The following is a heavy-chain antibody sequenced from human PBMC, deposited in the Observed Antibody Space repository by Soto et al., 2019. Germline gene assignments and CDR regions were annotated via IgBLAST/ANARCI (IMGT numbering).Heavy chain of an antibody. J-gene: IGHJ4*02. CDR1: GYSISSGYY. V-gene: IGHV4-38-2*02. Sequence: TSETLSLTCAVSGYSISSGYYWGWIRQPPGKGLEWIGSIYHSGSTYYNPSLKSRVTISVDTSKNQFSLKLSSVTAADTAVYYCAREGDIVVVPAASQYYFDYWGQGTLVTVSS. CDR3: AREGDIVVVPAASQYYFDY. CDR2: IYHSGST. D-gene: IGHD2-2*01.